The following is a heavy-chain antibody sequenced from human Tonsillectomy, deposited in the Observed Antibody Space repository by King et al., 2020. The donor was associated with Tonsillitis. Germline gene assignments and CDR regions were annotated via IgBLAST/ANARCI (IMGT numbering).Heavy chain of an antibody. CDR1: GFTFSNAW. V-gene: IGHV3-15*01. CDR3: TTFVLGPAATPGA. J-gene: IGHJ4*02. D-gene: IGHD2-2*01. CDR2: IKSKTDGGTT. Sequence: VQLVESGGGLVKPGGSLRLSCAASGFTFSNAWMSWVRQAPGKGLEWVGRIKSKTDGGTTDYAAPVKGRFTISRDDSKNTLNLQMNSLKTEDTAVDYCTTFVLGPAATPGAWGQGTLVTVSS.